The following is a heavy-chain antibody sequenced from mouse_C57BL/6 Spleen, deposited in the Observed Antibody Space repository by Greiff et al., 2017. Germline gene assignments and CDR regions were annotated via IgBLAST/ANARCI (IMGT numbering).Heavy chain of an antibody. CDR2: SRNKANDYTT. V-gene: IGHV7-1*01. CDR1: GFTFSDFY. Sequence: EVQVVESGGGLVQSGRSLRLSCATSGFTFSDFYMEWVRQAPGKGLEWIAASRNKANDYTTEYSASVKGRFIVSRDTSQSILYLQMNALRAEDTAIYYCGRDEGWVRFAYWGQGTLVTVSA. CDR3: GRDEGWVRFAY. J-gene: IGHJ3*01. D-gene: IGHD3-3*01.